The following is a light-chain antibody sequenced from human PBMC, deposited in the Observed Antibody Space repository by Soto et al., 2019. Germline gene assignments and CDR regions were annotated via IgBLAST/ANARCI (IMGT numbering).Light chain of an antibody. CDR3: ATWDDSLNVV. CDR1: PSNIGTNT. CDR2: SND. V-gene: IGLV1-44*01. J-gene: IGLJ2*01. Sequence: QSVLTQSPSASGTPGQRVSISCPGGPSNIGTNTVSWYQHVPGTAPKLLIYSNDQRPSAVPGRFSGSKSGTSASLAISGLLSEDEADYYCATWDDSLNVVFGGGTKLTVL.